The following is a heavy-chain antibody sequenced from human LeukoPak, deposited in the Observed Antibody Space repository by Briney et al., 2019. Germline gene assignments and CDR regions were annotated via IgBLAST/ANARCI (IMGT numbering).Heavy chain of an antibody. CDR2: IYTSGST. V-gene: IGHV4-4*07. D-gene: IGHD6-19*01. Sequence: PSETLSLTCTVSGGSINNYYWSWIRQPAGKGLEWIGRIYTSGSTNYNPSLKSRVTMSVDTSKNQFSLKLSSVTAADTAVYYCARVAAVAGHFDYWGQGTLVTVSS. J-gene: IGHJ4*02. CDR3: ARVAAVAGHFDY. CDR1: GGSINNYY.